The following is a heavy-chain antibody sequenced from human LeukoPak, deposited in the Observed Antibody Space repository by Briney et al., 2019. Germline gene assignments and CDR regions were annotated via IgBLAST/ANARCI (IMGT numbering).Heavy chain of an antibody. D-gene: IGHD3-9*01. CDR2: IDSDGTNR. CDR1: GFTFSRYW. J-gene: IGHJ4*02. Sequence: GGSPRLSCAASGFTFSRYWMHWVRQAPGKGLVWVSRIDSDGTNRDYADSVKGRFTISRDNAKNTVYLQMNSLRDEDTAVYYCGGRATGLPEYWGQGSLVTVSS. CDR3: GGRATGLPEY. V-gene: IGHV3-74*01.